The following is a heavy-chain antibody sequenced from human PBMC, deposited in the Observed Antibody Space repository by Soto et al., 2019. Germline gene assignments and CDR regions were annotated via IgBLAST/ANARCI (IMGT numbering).Heavy chain of an antibody. V-gene: IGHV4-61*01. CDR3: ARGPYTRYYYDSSSYYVTNFDY. CDR1: GGSVSSGSYY. D-gene: IGHD3-22*01. CDR2: IYYSGST. J-gene: IGHJ4*02. Sequence: SETLSLTCTVSGGSVSSGSYYWSWIRQPPGKGLEWIGYIYYSGSTNHNPSLKSRVTISVDTSKNQFSLKLSSVTAADTAVYYCARGPYTRYYYDSSSYYVTNFDYWGQGTLVTVSS.